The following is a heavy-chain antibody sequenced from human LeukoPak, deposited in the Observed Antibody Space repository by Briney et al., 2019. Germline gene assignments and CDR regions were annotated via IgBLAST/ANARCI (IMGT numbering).Heavy chain of an antibody. CDR3: ARDSPEYYFDY. CDR2: IYYIGST. CDR1: GGSINGYY. J-gene: IGHJ4*02. Sequence: SETLFLTCTVSGGSINGYYWSWIRQPPGKGLEWIGNIYYIGSTNYNPSLKSRVTMSVDTSKNQFSLKLSSVTAADTAVYYCARDSPEYYFDYWGQGTLVTVSS. V-gene: IGHV4-59*12.